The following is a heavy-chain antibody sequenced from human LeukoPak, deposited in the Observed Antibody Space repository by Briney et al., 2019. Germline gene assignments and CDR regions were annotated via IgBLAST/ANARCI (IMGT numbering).Heavy chain of an antibody. CDR3: AKRGGMYPAYYFDY. Sequence: TRGSLRLSCAASGFRFSSYGMSWVRQAPGKGLEWVSGISGSGGSTYYADSVKGRFTISRDNSKNTLYLQMNSLRAEDTAVYYCAKRGGMYPAYYFDYWGQGTLVTVSS. J-gene: IGHJ4*02. CDR2: ISGSGGST. D-gene: IGHD3-16*01. CDR1: GFRFSSYG. V-gene: IGHV3-23*01.